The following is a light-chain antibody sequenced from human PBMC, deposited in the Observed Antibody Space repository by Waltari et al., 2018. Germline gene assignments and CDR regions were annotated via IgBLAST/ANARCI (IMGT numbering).Light chain of an antibody. CDR3: QQYLTSSWT. CDR2: GAS. Sequence: DIVMTQSPDSLAVSLGERATFNCKSGQSVLYSSNNKNYLAWYQQKPGQPPKLLIYGASTRESGVPDRFSGSGSGTDFTLTISSLQAEDVAVYYCQQYLTSSWTFGQGTKVEIK. J-gene: IGKJ1*01. CDR1: QSVLYSSNNKNY. V-gene: IGKV4-1*01.